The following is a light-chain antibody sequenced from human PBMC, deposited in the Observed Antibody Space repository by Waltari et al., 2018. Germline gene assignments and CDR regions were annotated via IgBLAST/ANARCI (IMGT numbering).Light chain of an antibody. V-gene: IGKV3-20*01. CDR2: GAS. Sequence: IVLTQSPDILSLSPGERATLSCRASQSVSRSLAWYQQKPGQAPRLLIYGASSRATGIPDRFSGGGSGTDFSLTISRLEPEDFAVYYCQHYVRLPATFGQGTKVEIK. J-gene: IGKJ1*01. CDR1: QSVSRS. CDR3: QHYVRLPAT.